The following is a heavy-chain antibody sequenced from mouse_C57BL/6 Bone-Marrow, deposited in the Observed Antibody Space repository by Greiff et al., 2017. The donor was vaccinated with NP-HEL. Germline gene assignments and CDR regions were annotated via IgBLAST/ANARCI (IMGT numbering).Heavy chain of an antibody. CDR1: GYAFSSYW. D-gene: IGHD1-1*01. J-gene: IGHJ3*01. Sequence: QVQLQQSGAELVKPGASVKISCKASGYAFSSYWMNWVKQRPGKGLEWIGQIYPGDGDTNYNGKFKGKATLTADKSSSTAYMQLSSLTSEDSAVYYCARAYYYGSSYVSWFAYWGQGTLVTVSA. CDR3: ARAYYYGSSYVSWFAY. CDR2: IYPGDGDT. V-gene: IGHV1-80*01.